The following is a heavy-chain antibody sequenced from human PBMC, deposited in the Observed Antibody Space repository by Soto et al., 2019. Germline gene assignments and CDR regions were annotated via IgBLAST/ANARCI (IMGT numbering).Heavy chain of an antibody. CDR3: ERDHPGFYYDSSGYWGFGYYYGMDV. J-gene: IGHJ6*02. Sequence: PSETLSLTCTVSGGSISSYYWSWIRQPPGKGLEWIGYIYYSGSTNYNPSLKSRVTISVDTSKNQFSLKLSSVTAADTAVYYCERDHPGFYYDSSGYWGFGYYYGMDVWGQGTTVTVSS. D-gene: IGHD3-22*01. V-gene: IGHV4-59*01. CDR1: GGSISSYY. CDR2: IYYSGST.